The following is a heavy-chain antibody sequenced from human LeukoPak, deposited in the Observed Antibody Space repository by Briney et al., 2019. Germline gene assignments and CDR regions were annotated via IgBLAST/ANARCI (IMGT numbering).Heavy chain of an antibody. CDR3: TKDLSALQWAGDETTVTEGY. Sequence: PGGSLRLSSTASGFTFSSYAMNWVRRAPGKGLDWVSVITNGGTTYYADSVKGRFTISRDNSKSTLFLQMNSLRAEDTAIYYCTKDLSALQWAGDETTVTEGYWGQGTLVTVSS. V-gene: IGHV3-23*01. J-gene: IGHJ4*02. CDR2: ITNGGTT. CDR1: GFTFSSYA. D-gene: IGHD4-17*01.